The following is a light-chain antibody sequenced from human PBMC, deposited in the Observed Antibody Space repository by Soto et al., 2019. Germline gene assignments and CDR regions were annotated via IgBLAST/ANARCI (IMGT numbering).Light chain of an antibody. J-gene: IGKJ4*01. V-gene: IGKV3-20*01. CDR1: QSVGSRY. Sequence: EIVLTQSPGTLSLSPGERVTLSCRASQSVGSRYLAWYQQKPGQAPRLLIYAASTRATGIPDRFSGSGSGTAFTLTITRLEPEDIAVYYCQYHGTSVFIFGGGTKVDIK. CDR2: AAS. CDR3: QYHGTSVFI.